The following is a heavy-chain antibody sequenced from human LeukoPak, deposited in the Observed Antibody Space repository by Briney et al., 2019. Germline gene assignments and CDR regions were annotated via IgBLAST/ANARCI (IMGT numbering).Heavy chain of an antibody. J-gene: IGHJ4*02. CDR3: ARHLWSAYHKFDF. CDR2: INHSGST. D-gene: IGHD3-3*01. CDR1: AGSFSGYY. V-gene: IGHV4-34*01. Sequence: SETLSLTCAVYAGSFSGYYWSWIRQPPGKGLEWIGEINHSGSTNYNPSLKSRVTISVDRSKNQFFLKLYSVTAADTAVYYCARHLWSAYHKFDFWGQGTLVTVSS.